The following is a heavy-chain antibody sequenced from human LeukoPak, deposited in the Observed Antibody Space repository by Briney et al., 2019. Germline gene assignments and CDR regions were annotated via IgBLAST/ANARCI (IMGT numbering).Heavy chain of an antibody. CDR3: ARWAGYCGQANCPYFLDD. CDR2: IVPICART. J-gene: IGHJ4*02. CDR1: GGTFSSYT. V-gene: IGHV1-69*02. Sequence: ASMRVSCKASGGTFSSYTFAWVRQAPGQGLEWMGRIVPICARTDYAQKFRGRVTITADTSTTTVFMEMSRLSSDDTAVYYCARWAGYCGQANCPYFLDDWGQGVLVTAS. D-gene: IGHD2-15*01.